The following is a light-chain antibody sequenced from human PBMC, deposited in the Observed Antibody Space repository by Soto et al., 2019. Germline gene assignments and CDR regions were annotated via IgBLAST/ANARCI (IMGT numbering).Light chain of an antibody. CDR1: QSVANN. V-gene: IGKV3-15*01. CDR3: QQYDKWPPIT. CDR2: SAS. Sequence: EIVMTQSPAPLSVSPGERVTLSCRASQSVANNLAWYQQKPGQAPRLVIYSASTRATGIPARFSGSGSGTEFTLTISSLQSEDVAVYYCQQYDKWPPITFGQGTRLESK. J-gene: IGKJ5*01.